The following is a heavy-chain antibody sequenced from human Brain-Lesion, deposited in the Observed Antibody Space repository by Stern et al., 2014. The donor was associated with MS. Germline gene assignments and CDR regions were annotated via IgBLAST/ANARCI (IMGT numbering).Heavy chain of an antibody. Sequence: QVQLVESGPGLVKPSETLSLTCTISGDSISSVNYYWGWIRQPPGKGLEWIGSLYYSGTTYYHPSLKGRLTISVDTPKNQFSLKLSSVAAADTAVYFCARLATPDFWSGVGCLFDHWGQGMLVTVSS. CDR2: LYYSGTT. V-gene: IGHV4-39*01. J-gene: IGHJ4*02. CDR3: ARLATPDFWSGVGCLFDH. D-gene: IGHD3-3*01. CDR1: GDSISSVNYY.